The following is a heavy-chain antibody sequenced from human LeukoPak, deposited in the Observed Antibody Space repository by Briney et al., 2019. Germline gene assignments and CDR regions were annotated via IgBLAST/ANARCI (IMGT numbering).Heavy chain of an antibody. J-gene: IGHJ4*02. V-gene: IGHV3-30*18. D-gene: IGHD1-7*01. CDR3: AKENWNYGGYFDY. Sequence: GESLRLSCAASGFTFSCYGMHWVRQAPGKGLEWVAVISYDGSNKYYADSVKGRFTISRDNSRNTLYLQMNSLRAEDTAVYYCAKENWNYGGYFDYWGQGTLVTVSS. CDR2: ISYDGSNK. CDR1: GFTFSCYG.